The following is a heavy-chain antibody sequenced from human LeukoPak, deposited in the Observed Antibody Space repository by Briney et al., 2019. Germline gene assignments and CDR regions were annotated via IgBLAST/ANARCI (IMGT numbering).Heavy chain of an antibody. CDR2: IYHSGST. V-gene: IGHV4-38-2*01. J-gene: IGHJ4*02. CDR3: ARHAYSGSHSSFDY. Sequence: PSETLSLTCAVSGYSINSGYYWGWIRQPPGKGLEWIGSIYHSGSTYYNPSLKSRVTISVDTSKNQFSLKLSSVTAADTAVYYCARHAYSGSHSSFDYWGQGTLVTVSS. D-gene: IGHD1-26*01. CDR1: GYSINSGYY.